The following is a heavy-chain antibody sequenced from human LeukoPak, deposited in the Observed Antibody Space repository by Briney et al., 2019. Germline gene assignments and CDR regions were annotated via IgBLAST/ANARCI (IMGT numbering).Heavy chain of an antibody. CDR1: GFTFSNYN. CDR3: VRDPTAAGTDY. V-gene: IGHV3-48*01. D-gene: IGHD6-13*01. Sequence: GGSLRLSCAASGFTFSNYNMNWVRQAPGGGLEWVSYISSSSRTIYYADSVKGRFTISRDNAENSLYLEMNSLRAEDTAIYYCVRDPTAAGTDYWGQGTLVTVSS. CDR2: ISSSSRTI. J-gene: IGHJ4*02.